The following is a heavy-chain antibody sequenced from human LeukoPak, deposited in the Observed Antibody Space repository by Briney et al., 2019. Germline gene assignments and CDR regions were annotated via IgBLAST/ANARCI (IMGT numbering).Heavy chain of an antibody. CDR1: GYTFTGYY. CDR3: ARDLSGGESDRGYYYYGMDV. CDR2: INPNSGGT. Sequence: ASVKVSCKASGYTFTGYYMHWVRQAPGQGLEWMGWINPNSGGTNYAQKFQGWVTMTRDTSISTAYMELSRLRSDDTAVYYCARDLSGGESDRGYYYYGMDVWGQGTTVTVSS. J-gene: IGHJ6*02. V-gene: IGHV1-2*04. D-gene: IGHD2-21*01.